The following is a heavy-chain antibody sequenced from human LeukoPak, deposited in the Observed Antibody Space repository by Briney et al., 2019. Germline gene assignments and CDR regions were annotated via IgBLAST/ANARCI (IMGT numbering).Heavy chain of an antibody. CDR2: IYPGDSDT. Sequence: GESLKISCKVSGYSFPNYWIGWVRQMPGKGLEWMGIIYPGDSDTRYSPSFQGQVTISADKSISTAYLQWSSLKASDTAMYYCTASPYSSDWYVDYWGHGALVTVSS. CDR3: TASPYSSDWYVDY. D-gene: IGHD6-19*01. CDR1: GYSFPNYW. J-gene: IGHJ4*01. V-gene: IGHV5-51*01.